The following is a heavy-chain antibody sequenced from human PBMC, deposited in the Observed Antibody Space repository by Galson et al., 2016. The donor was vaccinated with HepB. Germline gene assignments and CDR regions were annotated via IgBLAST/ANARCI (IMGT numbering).Heavy chain of an antibody. J-gene: IGHJ5*02. Sequence: SLRLSCATSGFVFSIYTMNWVRQAPGKGLKWVSTIMHSSATTYYADSVRGRFTVSRDNVRNTLYLQMNNLRPADTAVYYCSKDFGREVCDSSGPWGQGALVT. CDR1: GFVFSIYT. D-gene: IGHD3-22*01. CDR2: IMHSSATT. CDR3: SKDFGREVCDSSGP. V-gene: IGHV3-23*01.